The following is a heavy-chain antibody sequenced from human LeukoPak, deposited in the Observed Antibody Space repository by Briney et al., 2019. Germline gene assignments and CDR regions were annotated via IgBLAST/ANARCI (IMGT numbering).Heavy chain of an antibody. CDR1: GFTFSSYA. Sequence: GGSLRLSCAASGFTFSSYAMSWVRQAPGKGLEWVSAISGSGGSTYYADSVKGRFTISRDNSKNTLYLQMNGLRAEDTAVYYCAKDKAAGIRGPFDYWGQGTLVTVSS. CDR2: ISGSGGST. J-gene: IGHJ4*02. V-gene: IGHV3-23*01. CDR3: AKDKAAGIRGPFDY. D-gene: IGHD6-13*01.